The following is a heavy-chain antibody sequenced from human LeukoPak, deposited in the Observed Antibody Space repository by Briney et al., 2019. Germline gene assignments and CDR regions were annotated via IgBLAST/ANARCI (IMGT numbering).Heavy chain of an antibody. J-gene: IGHJ5*02. CDR3: ARAPYYYDSSGSGWFDP. V-gene: IGHV4-39*07. CDR2: IYYSGST. CDR1: GGSISSSSYY. D-gene: IGHD3-22*01. Sequence: SETLSLTCTVSGGSISSSSYYWGWIRQPPGKGLEWIGSIYYSGSTYYNPSLKSRVTISVDTSKNQFSLKLSSVTAADTAVYYCARAPYYYDSSGSGWFDPWGQGTLVTVSS.